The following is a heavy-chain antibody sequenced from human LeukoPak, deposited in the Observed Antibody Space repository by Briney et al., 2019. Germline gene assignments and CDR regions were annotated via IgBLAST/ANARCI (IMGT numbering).Heavy chain of an antibody. CDR3: ARGSMVRGVITYYFDY. CDR1: GGSISSYY. Sequence: SETLSLTCTVSGGSISSYYWSWIRQPPGKGLEWIGRIYTSGSTNYNPSLKSRVTISVDTSKNQFSLKLSSVTAADTAVYYCARGSMVRGVITYYFDYWGQGTLVTVSS. V-gene: IGHV4-4*07. J-gene: IGHJ4*02. CDR2: IYTSGST. D-gene: IGHD3-10*01.